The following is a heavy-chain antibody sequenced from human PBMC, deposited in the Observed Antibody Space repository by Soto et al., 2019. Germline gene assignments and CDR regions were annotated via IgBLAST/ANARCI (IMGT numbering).Heavy chain of an antibody. D-gene: IGHD5-12*01. CDR2: ISAYNGNT. CDR3: ARDLVPGYTGYSDY. V-gene: IGHV1-18*01. J-gene: IGHJ4*02. Sequence: QVQLVQSGAEVKKPGASVKVPCKTSGYTFSNYGINWVRQAPGQGLEWMGWISAYNGNTNFAQKLQGRVSLTTDTSTTTAYMELRSLTSDDTAVYYCARDLVPGYTGYSDYWGQGTLVTVSS. CDR1: GYTFSNYG.